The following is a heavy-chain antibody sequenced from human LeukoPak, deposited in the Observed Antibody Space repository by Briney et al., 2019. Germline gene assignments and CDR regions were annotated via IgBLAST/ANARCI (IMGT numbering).Heavy chain of an antibody. J-gene: IGHJ4*02. V-gene: IGHV3-23*01. CDR2: ISGSGGST. CDR1: GFTFSSYA. D-gene: IGHD3-3*01. CDR3: AKVPYYDFWSGYNFDY. Sequence: PGGSLRLSCAASGFTFSSYAMSWVRRAPGKGLEWVSAISGSGGSTYYADSVKGRFTISRDNSKNTLYLQMNSLRAEDTAVYYCAKVPYYDFWSGYNFDYWGQGTLVTVSS.